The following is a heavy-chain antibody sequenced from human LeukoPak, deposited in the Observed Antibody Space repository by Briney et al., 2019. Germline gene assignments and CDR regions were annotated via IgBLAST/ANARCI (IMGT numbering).Heavy chain of an antibody. V-gene: IGHV1-2*02. CDR1: GYSFNDYY. CDR3: ARDSSDVLTGYYHF. J-gene: IGHJ4*02. Sequence: GASVKVSCKTSGYSFNDYYLHWVRQAPGQGLEWMGWINPNSGRTDYAPKFQGRVTLTTDTSITTAYMGLSSLISGDTALYYCARDSSDVLTGYYHFWGQGTLVTVSS. CDR2: INPNSGRT. D-gene: IGHD3-9*01.